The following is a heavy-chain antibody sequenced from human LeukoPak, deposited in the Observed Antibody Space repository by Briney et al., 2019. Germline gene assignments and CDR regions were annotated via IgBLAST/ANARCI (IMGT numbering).Heavy chain of an antibody. CDR1: GYTFTGYY. J-gene: IGHJ6*02. V-gene: IGHV1-2*02. CDR2: INPNSGGT. D-gene: IGHD4-11*01. Sequence: ASVKVSCKAFGYTFTGYYMHWVRQAPGQGLEWMGWINPNSGGTNYAQKFQGRVTMTRDTSISTAYMELSRLRSDDTAVYYCATEPTVTTYYYYGMDVWGQGTTVTVSS. CDR3: ATEPTVTTYYYYGMDV.